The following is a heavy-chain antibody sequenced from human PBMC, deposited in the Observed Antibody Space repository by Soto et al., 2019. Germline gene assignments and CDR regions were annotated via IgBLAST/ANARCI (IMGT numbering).Heavy chain of an antibody. D-gene: IGHD6-19*01. CDR2: ITSDTATI. V-gene: IGHV3-48*02. J-gene: IGHJ4*02. Sequence: GGSLRLSCAASGFTFNIYSMNWVRQAPGKGLEWVSYITSDTATIHYADSVRGRFTVSRDNAGYSLFLQMNSLRDEDTAVYYCARSVEGHFDYWGQGALVTVSS. CDR1: GFTFNIYS. CDR3: ARSVEGHFDY.